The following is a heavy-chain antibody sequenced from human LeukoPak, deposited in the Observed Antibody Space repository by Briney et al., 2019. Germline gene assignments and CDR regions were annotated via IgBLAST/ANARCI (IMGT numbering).Heavy chain of an antibody. Sequence: KTSETLSLTCTVSGGSISSDYWSWIRQPAGKGLEWIGRIYTSGSTDYNPSLKSRVTMSVDTSKNQFSLELTSVTAADTAIYYCARGPRVSGTANFDYWGQGTLVTVSS. V-gene: IGHV4-4*07. J-gene: IGHJ4*02. CDR3: ARGPRVSGTANFDY. CDR2: IYTSGST. CDR1: GGSISSDY. D-gene: IGHD1-20*01.